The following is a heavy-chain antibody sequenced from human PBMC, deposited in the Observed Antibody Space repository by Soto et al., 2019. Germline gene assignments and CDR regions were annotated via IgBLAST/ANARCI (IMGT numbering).Heavy chain of an antibody. D-gene: IGHD3-10*01. J-gene: IGHJ4*02. CDR2: INAGNGNT. CDR3: ARDLGITMVRGEYYFDY. CDR1: GYTFTSYA. V-gene: IGHV1-3*01. Sequence: GASVKVSCKASGYTFTSYAMHWVRQAPGQRLEWMGWINAGNGNTKYSQKFQGRVTITRDTSASTAYMELSSLRSEDTAVYYCARDLGITMVRGEYYFDYWGQGTLVTVSS.